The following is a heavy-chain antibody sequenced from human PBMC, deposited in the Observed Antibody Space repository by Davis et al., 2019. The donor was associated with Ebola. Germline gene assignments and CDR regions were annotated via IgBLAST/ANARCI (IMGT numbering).Heavy chain of an antibody. D-gene: IGHD2-2*02. CDR2: IRGHNGRT. CDR1: GYMFTAYG. J-gene: IGHJ5*02. V-gene: IGHV1-18*01. CDR3: ARDGCSDSRCYTRTGNWLDP. Sequence: AASAKVSCKTSGYMFTAYGITWVRQAPGQGLEWLGWIRGHNGRTNLAQNVQGRVTLTTDTSTSTAYMELTSLRVDDTAVYYCARDGCSDSRCYTRTGNWLDPWGQGTQVTVSS.